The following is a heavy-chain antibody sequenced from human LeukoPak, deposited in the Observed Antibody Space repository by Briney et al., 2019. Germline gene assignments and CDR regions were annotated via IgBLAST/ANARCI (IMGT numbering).Heavy chain of an antibody. CDR3: ARSRQASGLFSS. D-gene: IGHD3-10*01. Sequence: SETLSLTCTVSGGSISRHYWSWIRQPPGKGLEWIGYIYYSGSTNYNPSLKSRVTISVDTSKNQFSLKLSSVTAADTAVYYCARSRQASGLFSSWGQGTLVVVSS. CDR1: GGSISRHY. CDR2: IYYSGST. J-gene: IGHJ5*02. V-gene: IGHV4-59*11.